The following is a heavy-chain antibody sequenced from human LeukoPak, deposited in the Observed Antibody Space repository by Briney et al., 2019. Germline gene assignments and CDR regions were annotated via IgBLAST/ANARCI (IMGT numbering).Heavy chain of an antibody. J-gene: IGHJ6*03. Sequence: TSETLSLTCTVSGGSISSYYWSWIRQPPGKGLEWIGYIYTSGSTNYNPSLKSRVTISVDTSKNQFSLKLSSVTAADTAVYYCARSPLGANYYYYYMDVWGKGTTVTVSS. CDR1: GGSISSYY. CDR2: IYTSGST. V-gene: IGHV4-4*09. CDR3: ARSPLGANYYYYYMDV. D-gene: IGHD4/OR15-4a*01.